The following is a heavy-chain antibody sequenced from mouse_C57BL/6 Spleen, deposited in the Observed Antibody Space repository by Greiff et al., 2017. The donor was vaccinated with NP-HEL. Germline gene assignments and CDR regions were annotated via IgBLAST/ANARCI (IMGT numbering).Heavy chain of an antibody. V-gene: IGHV1-81*01. CDR1: GYTFTSYG. CDR2: IYPRSGNT. Sequence: VQLQQSGAELARPGASVKLSCKASGYTFTSYGISWVKQRTGQGLEWIGEIYPRSGNTYYNEKFKGKATLTADTSSSTAYMELRSLTSEDSAVYFCARRNLLREKGDYDMDYWGQGTSVTVSS. J-gene: IGHJ4*01. D-gene: IGHD1-1*01. CDR3: ARRNLLREKGDYDMDY.